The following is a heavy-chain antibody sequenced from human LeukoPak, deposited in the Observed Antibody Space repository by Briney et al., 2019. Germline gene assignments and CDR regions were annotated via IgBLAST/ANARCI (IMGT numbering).Heavy chain of an antibody. D-gene: IGHD3-10*01. CDR1: GFTFSQYA. J-gene: IGHJ4*02. V-gene: IGHV3-23*01. CDR2: ISGSGGST. CDR3: AKGGEWPNYYFDY. Sequence: GTSLRLSCGASGFTFSQYAMGWVRQAPGKGLEWVSAISGSGGSTYYADSVKGRFTISRDNSKNTLYLQMNSLRAEDTAVYYCAKGGEWPNYYFDYWGQGTLVTVSS.